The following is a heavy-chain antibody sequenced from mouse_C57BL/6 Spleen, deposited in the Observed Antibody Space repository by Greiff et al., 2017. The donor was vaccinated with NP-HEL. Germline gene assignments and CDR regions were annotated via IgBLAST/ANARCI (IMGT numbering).Heavy chain of an antibody. V-gene: IGHV5-12*01. D-gene: IGHD4-1*01. CDR1: GFTFSDYY. Sequence: EVMLVESGGGLVQPGGSLKLSCAASGFTFSDYYMYWVRQTPEKRLEWVAYISNGGGSTYYPDTVKGRFTISRDNANNTLYLQMSRLKSEDTAMYYCARNWGAMDYWGQGTSVTVSS. CDR3: ARNWGAMDY. J-gene: IGHJ4*01. CDR2: ISNGGGST.